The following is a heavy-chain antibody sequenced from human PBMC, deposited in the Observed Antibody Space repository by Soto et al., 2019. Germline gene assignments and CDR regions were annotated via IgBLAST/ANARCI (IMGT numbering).Heavy chain of an antibody. Sequence: SETLSLTCTVSGGSISSYYWSWIRQPPGKGLEWIGYIYYSGSTNYNPSLKSRVTISVDTSKNQFSLNLSSVTAADTAVYYCARGILTGYCVHLDYWGQGTLVTVSS. CDR2: IYYSGST. CDR1: GGSISSYY. CDR3: ARGILTGYCVHLDY. V-gene: IGHV4-59*01. D-gene: IGHD3-9*01. J-gene: IGHJ4*02.